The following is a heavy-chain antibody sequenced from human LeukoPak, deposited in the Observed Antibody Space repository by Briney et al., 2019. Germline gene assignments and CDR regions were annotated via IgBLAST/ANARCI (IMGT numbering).Heavy chain of an antibody. Sequence: ASVKVSCKASGGTFSSYAISRVRQAPGQGLEWMGRIIPILGIANYAQKFQGRVTITADKSTSTAYMELSSLRSEDTAVYYCAKAETVAPLLTMDVWGQGTTVTVSS. D-gene: IGHD4-23*01. J-gene: IGHJ6*02. CDR3: AKAETVAPLLTMDV. CDR2: IIPILGIA. CDR1: GGTFSSYA. V-gene: IGHV1-69*04.